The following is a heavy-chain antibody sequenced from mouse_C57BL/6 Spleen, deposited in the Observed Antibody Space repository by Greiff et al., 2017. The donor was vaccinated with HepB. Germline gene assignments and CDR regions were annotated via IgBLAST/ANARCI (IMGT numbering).Heavy chain of an antibody. J-gene: IGHJ2*01. D-gene: IGHD2-3*01. CDR1: GFTFSSYA. CDR3: TRGGYDGYFDY. V-gene: IGHV5-9-1*02. Sequence: DVQLVESGEGLVKPGGSLKLSCAASGFTFSSYAMSWVRQTPEKRLEWVAYISSGGDYIYYADTVKGRFTISRDNARNTLYLQMSSLKSEDTAMYYCTRGGYDGYFDYWGQGTTLTVSS. CDR2: ISSGGDYI.